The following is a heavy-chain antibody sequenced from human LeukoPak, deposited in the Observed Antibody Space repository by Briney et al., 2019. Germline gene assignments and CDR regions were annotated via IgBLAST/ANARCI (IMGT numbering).Heavy chain of an antibody. CDR1: GGTFSSYA. D-gene: IGHD5-12*01. V-gene: IGHV1-69*04. CDR3: ARTNIVATIRAAYGDLGY. J-gene: IGHJ4*02. CDR2: IIPILGIA. Sequence: SVKVSCKASGGTFSSYAISWVRQAPGQGLEWMGRIIPILGIANYAQKFQGRVTITADKSTSTAYMELSSLRSEDTAVYYCARTNIVATIRAAYGDLGYWGQGTLVTVSS.